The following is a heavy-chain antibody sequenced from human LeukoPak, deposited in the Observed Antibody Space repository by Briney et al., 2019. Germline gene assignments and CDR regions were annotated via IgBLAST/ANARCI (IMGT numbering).Heavy chain of an antibody. D-gene: IGHD6-19*01. CDR2: INPNSGGT. CDR1: GYTFTSYG. J-gene: IGHJ4*02. Sequence: ASVKVSCKASGYTFTSYGISWVRQAPGQGLEWMGWINPNSGGTNYAQKFQGRVTMTRDTSISIAYMELSRLRSDDTAVYYCARHLGIAVAGTGYWGQGTLVTVSS. V-gene: IGHV1-2*02. CDR3: ARHLGIAVAGTGY.